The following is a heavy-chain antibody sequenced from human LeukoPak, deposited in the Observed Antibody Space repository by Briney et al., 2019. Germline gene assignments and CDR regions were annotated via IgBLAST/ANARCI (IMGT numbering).Heavy chain of an antibody. Sequence: PGGSLRLSCAAPGFSFSNYGIHWVRQAPGKGLEWVAIIWNDGSNKCYGDSVKGRFTISRDNSKNTAYLQMNSLRGEDTALYYCAREGSSTIDFGSGTHSGGAFDIWGQGTVVTVSS. CDR1: GFSFSNYG. CDR3: AREGSSTIDFGSGTHSGGAFDI. V-gene: IGHV3-33*01. CDR2: IWNDGSNK. D-gene: IGHD3-10*01. J-gene: IGHJ3*02.